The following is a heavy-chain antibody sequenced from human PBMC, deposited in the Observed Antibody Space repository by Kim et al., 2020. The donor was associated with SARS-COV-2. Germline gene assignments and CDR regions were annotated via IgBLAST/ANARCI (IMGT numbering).Heavy chain of an antibody. CDR1: GGSISSSSYY. CDR2: IYYSGST. V-gene: IGHV4-39*01. Sequence: SETLSLTCTVSGGSISSSSYYWGWIRQPPGKGLEWIGSIYYSGSTYYTPSLKSRVTISVDTSKNQFSLKLSSVTAADTAVYYCARHIVVVPAATFDYWGQGTLVTVSS. J-gene: IGHJ4*02. CDR3: ARHIVVVPAATFDY. D-gene: IGHD2-2*01.